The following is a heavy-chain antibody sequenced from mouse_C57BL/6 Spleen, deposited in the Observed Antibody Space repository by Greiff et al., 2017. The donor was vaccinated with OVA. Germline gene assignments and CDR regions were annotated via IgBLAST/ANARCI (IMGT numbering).Heavy chain of an antibody. D-gene: IGHD1-1*01. CDR2: IYPGDGDT. Sequence: QVQLKQSGAELVKPGASVKISCKASGYAFSSYWMNWVKQRPGKGLEWIGQIYPGDGDTNYNGKFKGKATLTADKSSSTAYMQLSSLTSEDSAVYFCARDSKIPTGAMDYWGQGTSVTVSS. V-gene: IGHV1-80*01. CDR1: GYAFSSYW. CDR3: ARDSKIPTGAMDY. J-gene: IGHJ4*01.